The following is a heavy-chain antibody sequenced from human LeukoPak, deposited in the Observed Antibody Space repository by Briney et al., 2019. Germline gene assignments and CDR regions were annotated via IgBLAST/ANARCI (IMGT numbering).Heavy chain of an antibody. Sequence: SETLSLTCTVSGGSISSSGCYWGWIRQPQGEGLEWIGSICHRGSTYDKPTRTSRITMSIDTSKNHFSLNLTSVTAADTAVYYCARLNAGDPSSRTVDYWGQGTLVTVSS. CDR1: GGSISSSGCY. J-gene: IGHJ4*02. V-gene: IGHV4-39*01. CDR3: ARLNAGDPSSRTVDY. CDR2: ICHRGST. D-gene: IGHD3-10*01.